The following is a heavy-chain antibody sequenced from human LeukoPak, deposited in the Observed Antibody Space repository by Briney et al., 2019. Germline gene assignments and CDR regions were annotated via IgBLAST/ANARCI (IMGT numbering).Heavy chain of an antibody. J-gene: IGHJ5*02. CDR1: GGSISSYY. CDR2: IYTSGST. D-gene: IGHD2-2*02. V-gene: IGHV4-4*07. CDR3: ARGPARPAAISAGWFDP. Sequence: PSETLSLTCTVSGGSISSYYWSWIRQPAGKGLEWIGRIYTSGSTNYNPSLKSRVTMSVDTSKNQFSLKLSSVTAADTAVYYCARGPARPAAISAGWFDPWGQGTLVTVSS.